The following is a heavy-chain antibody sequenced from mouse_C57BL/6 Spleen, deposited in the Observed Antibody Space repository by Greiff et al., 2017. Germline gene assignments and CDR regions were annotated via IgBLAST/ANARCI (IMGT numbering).Heavy chain of an antibody. D-gene: IGHD1-1*01. Sequence: EVQLQESGPGLVKPSQSLSLTCSVTGYSITSGYYWNWIRQFPGNKLEWMGYISYDGSNNYNPSLKNRISITRDTSKNQFFLKLNSVTTEDTATYYCARGPSHYYGSSYGYFDVWGTGTTVTVSS. J-gene: IGHJ1*03. CDR2: ISYDGSN. V-gene: IGHV3-6*01. CDR3: ARGPSHYYGSSYGYFDV. CDR1: GYSITSGYY.